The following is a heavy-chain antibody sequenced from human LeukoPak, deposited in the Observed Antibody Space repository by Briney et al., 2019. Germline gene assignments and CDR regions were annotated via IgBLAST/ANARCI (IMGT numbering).Heavy chain of an antibody. CDR2: MNPNTGGT. CDR3: TRVSIAWSNLYFDY. V-gene: IGHV1-2*02. Sequence: ASVKVSCKASGYTFTDYYIHWVRQAPGQGLEWMGMMNPNTGGTKYAQKFQGRFAMSGDTSINTASMELTSLTSADTAVYYCTRVSIAWSNLYFDYWGQGTLVTVSS. CDR1: GYTFTDYY. J-gene: IGHJ4*02. D-gene: IGHD2-8*02.